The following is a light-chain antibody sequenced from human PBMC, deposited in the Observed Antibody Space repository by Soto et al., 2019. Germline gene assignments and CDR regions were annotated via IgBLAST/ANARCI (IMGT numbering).Light chain of an antibody. J-gene: IGKJ5*01. V-gene: IGKV3-11*01. CDR3: QQRSSWIT. CDR2: DAS. Sequence: EVVITQSPATLSLSPGERATLSCRASQSVSTYLAWYEQKPGQAPRLLIYDASNTATGIPARCSGSWSTTDFTLTISSLEPEYFAFDYCQQRSSWITFGPGTRLEIK. CDR1: QSVSTY.